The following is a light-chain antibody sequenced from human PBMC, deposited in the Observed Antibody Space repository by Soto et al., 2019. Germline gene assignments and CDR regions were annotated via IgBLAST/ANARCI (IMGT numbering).Light chain of an antibody. CDR2: GVS. V-gene: IGKV3-20*01. CDR1: QRVSSSY. Sequence: EIVLTQSPGTVSLSPGERATLSCRASQRVSSSYFAWYRHKPGQAPRLLIYGVSSRAAGIPARFSGSGSGTDLTLTSSRLEPEDSAIYSCHLYYTSTLTFCQGTKVDIK. J-gene: IGKJ1*01. CDR3: HLYYTSTLT.